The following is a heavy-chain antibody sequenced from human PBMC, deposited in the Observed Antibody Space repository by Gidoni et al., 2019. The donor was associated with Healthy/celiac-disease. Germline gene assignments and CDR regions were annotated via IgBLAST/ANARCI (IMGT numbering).Heavy chain of an antibody. CDR1: GGSISSYY. CDR2: IYYSGST. CDR3: ARQVMVRGVYHFDY. D-gene: IGHD3-10*01. J-gene: IGHJ4*02. Sequence: QVQLQESGPGLVKPSETLSLTCTVPGGSISSYYWSWIRQPPGKGLEWIGYIYYSGSTNYNPSLKSRVTISVDTSKNQFSLKLSSVTAADTAVYYCARQVMVRGVYHFDYWGQGTLVTVSS. V-gene: IGHV4-59*08.